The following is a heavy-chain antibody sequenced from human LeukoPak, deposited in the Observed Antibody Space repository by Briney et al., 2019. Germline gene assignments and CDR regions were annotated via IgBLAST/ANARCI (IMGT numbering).Heavy chain of an antibody. V-gene: IGHV3-21*01. CDR2: ISRSSSYI. CDR1: GFTFSSYS. Sequence: GGSLRLSCAASGFTFSSYSMNWVRQAPGKGLEWGSSISRSSSYIYYAESVKGRFTIPRDNAKNSLYLQMNSLRVEDTAVYYCARDGAVVGTDFDYWGQGTLVTVSS. CDR3: ARDGAVVGTDFDY. D-gene: IGHD6-13*01. J-gene: IGHJ4*02.